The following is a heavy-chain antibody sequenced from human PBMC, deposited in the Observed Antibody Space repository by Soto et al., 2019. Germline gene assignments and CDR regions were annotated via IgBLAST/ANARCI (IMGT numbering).Heavy chain of an antibody. V-gene: IGHV1-8*01. D-gene: IGHD3-10*01. CDR2: MNPNSGNT. CDR1: GYTFTSYD. CDR3: ARPPMVRGVIRKLYYFDY. Sequence: ASVKVSCKASGYTFTSYDINWVRQATGQGLEWMGWMNPNSGNTGYAQKFQGRVTMTRNTSISTAYMELSSLRSEDTAVYYCARPPMVRGVIRKLYYFDYWGQGTLVTGSS. J-gene: IGHJ4*02.